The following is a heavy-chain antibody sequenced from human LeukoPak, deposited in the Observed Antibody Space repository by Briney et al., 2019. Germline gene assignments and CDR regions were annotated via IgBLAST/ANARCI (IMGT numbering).Heavy chain of an antibody. Sequence: SETLSLTCTVSGGSISSYYWSWIRQPAGKGLEWIGRIYTSGSTYYNPSLKSRVTISVDTSKNQFSLKLSSVTAADTAAYYCARIDFWSGQNNAGYYFDYWGQGTLVTVSS. V-gene: IGHV4-4*07. D-gene: IGHD3-3*01. CDR2: IYTSGST. CDR3: ARIDFWSGQNNAGYYFDY. CDR1: GGSISSYY. J-gene: IGHJ4*02.